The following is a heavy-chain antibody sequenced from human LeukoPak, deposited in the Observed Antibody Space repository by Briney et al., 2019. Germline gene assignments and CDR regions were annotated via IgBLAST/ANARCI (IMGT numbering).Heavy chain of an antibody. V-gene: IGHV4-34*01. D-gene: IGHD1-26*01. J-gene: IGHJ4*02. CDR1: GGSFSGYY. Sequence: SETLSLTCAVYGGSFSGYYWSWIRRPPGKGLEWIGEINHSGSTNYNPSLKSRVTISVDTSKNQFSLKLSSVTAADTAVYYCARGGVHSGSYTRDFYYFDYWGQGTLVTVSS. CDR2: INHSGST. CDR3: ARGGVHSGSYTRDFYYFDY.